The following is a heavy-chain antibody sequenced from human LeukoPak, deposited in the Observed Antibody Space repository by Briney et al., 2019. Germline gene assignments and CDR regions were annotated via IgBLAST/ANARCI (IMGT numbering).Heavy chain of an antibody. CDR1: GGTFSSYA. D-gene: IGHD3-10*01. Sequence: ASVKVSCKASGGTFSSYAISWVRQAPGQGLEWMGGIIPIFGTANYAQKFQGRVTITADESTSTAYMELSSLRSEDTAVYYCARGSGSIWYYYCGMDVWGKGTTVTVSS. V-gene: IGHV1-69*13. J-gene: IGHJ6*04. CDR3: ARGSGSIWYYYCGMDV. CDR2: IIPIFGTA.